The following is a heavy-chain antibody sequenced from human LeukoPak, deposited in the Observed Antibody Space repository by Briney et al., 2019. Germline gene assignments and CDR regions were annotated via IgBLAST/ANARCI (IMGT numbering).Heavy chain of an antibody. Sequence: PGGSLRLSCAASGVTFSSYWMHWVRQAPGKGLVWVSRINTDGSSTSYADSVKGRFTISRDNAKNTLYLQMNSLRAEDTAVYYCARDFEWLRRFDAFDIWGQGTMVTVSS. V-gene: IGHV3-74*01. D-gene: IGHD5-12*01. CDR2: INTDGSST. CDR1: GVTFSSYW. CDR3: ARDFEWLRRFDAFDI. J-gene: IGHJ3*02.